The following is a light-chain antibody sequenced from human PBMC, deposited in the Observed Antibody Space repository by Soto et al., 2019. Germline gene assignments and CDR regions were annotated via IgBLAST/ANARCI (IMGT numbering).Light chain of an antibody. CDR1: QSVSSSY. CDR3: QQYVTSPPGT. V-gene: IGKV3-20*01. J-gene: IGKJ1*01. Sequence: VLTQSPETLSLSTGERATLSCRASQSVSSSYLAWYQQKPGQAPRLLIYGASSRATGIPDRFSGSGSGNDFTLTISRLEPGEFAVYYCQQYVTSPPGTFGQGTKLDI. CDR2: GAS.